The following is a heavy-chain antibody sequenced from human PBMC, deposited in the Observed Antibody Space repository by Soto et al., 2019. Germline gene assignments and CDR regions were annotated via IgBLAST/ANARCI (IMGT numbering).Heavy chain of an antibody. V-gene: IGHV3-74*01. CDR3: ARDLIIVDAPGDDFDY. D-gene: IGHD1-26*01. CDR2: ITPDGSST. J-gene: IGHJ4*02. CDR1: GFTFSTYW. Sequence: EVQLVESGGGLVQPGGSLRLSCATSGFTFSTYWMHWVRQALGKGLMWVSRITPDGSSTSYADSVKGRFTISRDNAKDTVYLQRKGRRAGETAIYYCARDLIIVDAPGDDFDYWGQGTLVAVSS.